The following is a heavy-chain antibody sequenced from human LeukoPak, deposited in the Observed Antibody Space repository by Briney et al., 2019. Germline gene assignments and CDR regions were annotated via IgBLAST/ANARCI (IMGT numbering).Heavy chain of an antibody. CDR3: ARDYYDSSGYFGY. D-gene: IGHD3-22*01. Sequence: GGSLRLSCAASGFTFSSYWMSWVRQAPGKGLEWVANIKQDGSEKYYVDSVKGRFTISRDNAKNSLYLQMNSLRAEDTAVYYCARDYYDSSGYFGYWGQGTLVIVSS. J-gene: IGHJ4*02. CDR2: IKQDGSEK. V-gene: IGHV3-7*01. CDR1: GFTFSSYW.